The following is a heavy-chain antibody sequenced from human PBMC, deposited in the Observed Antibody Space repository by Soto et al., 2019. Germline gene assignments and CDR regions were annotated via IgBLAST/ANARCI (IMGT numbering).Heavy chain of an antibody. CDR2: ISSSSSYI. CDR3: ARDRVLTAYYYDSSGYSY. J-gene: IGHJ4*02. Sequence: GGSLRLSCAASGFTFSSYSMNWVRQAPGKGLEWVSSISSSSSYIYYADSVKGRFTISRDNAKNSLYLQMNSLRAEDTAVYYCARDRVLTAYYYDSSGYSYWGQGTLVTVSS. D-gene: IGHD3-22*01. CDR1: GFTFSSYS. V-gene: IGHV3-21*01.